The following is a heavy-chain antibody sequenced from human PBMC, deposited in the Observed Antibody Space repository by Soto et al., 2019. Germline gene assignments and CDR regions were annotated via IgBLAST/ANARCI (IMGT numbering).Heavy chain of an antibody. Sequence: WASVKVSCKASGGTFSSYAISWVRQAPGQGLEWMGGIIPIFGTANYAQKFQGRVTITADESTSTAYMELSSLRSEDTAVYYCAREMDDILTGYYNYYFDYWGQGTLVTVSS. V-gene: IGHV1-69*13. J-gene: IGHJ4*02. CDR1: GGTFSSYA. CDR2: IIPIFGTA. CDR3: AREMDDILTGYYNYYFDY. D-gene: IGHD3-9*01.